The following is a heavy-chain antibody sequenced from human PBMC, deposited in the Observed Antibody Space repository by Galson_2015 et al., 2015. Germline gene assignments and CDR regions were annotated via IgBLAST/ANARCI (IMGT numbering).Heavy chain of an antibody. V-gene: IGHV5-51*01. CDR3: ARRGYCSGGTCSTAPLDL. Sequence: QSGAEVKKPGESLKISCKGSGYTFTSYWIGWVRQMPGEGLEWMGIIYPGDSDTRYSPSFQGQVIISVDKSISTAYLQWSSLKASDTAMYYCARRGYCSGGTCSTAPLDLWGRGTLVTVSS. CDR1: GYTFTSYW. CDR2: IYPGDSDT. D-gene: IGHD2-15*01. J-gene: IGHJ2*01.